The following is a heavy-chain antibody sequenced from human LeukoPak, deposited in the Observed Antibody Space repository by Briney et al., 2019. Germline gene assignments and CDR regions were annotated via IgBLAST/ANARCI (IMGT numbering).Heavy chain of an antibody. V-gene: IGHV3-74*01. J-gene: IGHJ5*02. D-gene: IGHD3-10*01. CDR1: GFTFSSYW. Sequence: GGPLRLSCAASGFTFSSYWMHWVRQAPGKGLVWVSRINSDGSSASYADSVKGRFTISRDNAKNTLYLQMNSLRAEDTAVYYCARADRGVIIKDWFDPWGQGTLVTVSS. CDR2: INSDGSSA. CDR3: ARADRGVIIKDWFDP.